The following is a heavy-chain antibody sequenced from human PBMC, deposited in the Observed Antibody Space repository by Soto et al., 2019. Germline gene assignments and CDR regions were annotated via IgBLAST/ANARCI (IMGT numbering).Heavy chain of an antibody. V-gene: IGHV6-1*01. CDR2: TYYRSKWYN. CDR3: VRGIVSAFDY. CDR1: GDSLSTNGVA. J-gene: IGHJ4*02. Sequence: QVQLQQSGPGLVRPSQTLSLTCVISGDSLSTNGVAWNWIRQSPSRGLEWLGRTYYRSKWYNDYAPSVISRITIDPDSSKNQFFLHLSSVTPEDSATYYCVRGIVSAFDYRAQGTLVTVFS. D-gene: IGHD1-26*01.